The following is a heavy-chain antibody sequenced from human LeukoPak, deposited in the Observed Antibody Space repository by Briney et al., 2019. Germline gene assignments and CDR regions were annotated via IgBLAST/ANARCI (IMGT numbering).Heavy chain of an antibody. CDR1: GYTFTSYY. V-gene: IGHV1-46*01. Sequence: ASVKVSCKASGYTFTSYYMHWVRQAPGQGLEWMGIINPSGGSTSYAQKFQGRVTMTRDTSTSTVYMELSSLRSEDTAVYYCARDYYDFWSGYPKTDDAFDIWGQGTMVTVSS. CDR3: ARDYYDFWSGYPKTDDAFDI. J-gene: IGHJ3*02. CDR2: INPSGGST. D-gene: IGHD3-3*01.